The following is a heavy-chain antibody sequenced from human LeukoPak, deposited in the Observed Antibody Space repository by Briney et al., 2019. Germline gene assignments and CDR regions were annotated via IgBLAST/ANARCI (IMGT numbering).Heavy chain of an antibody. CDR1: GYAFTGYY. CDR3: ARDPVAGDLFDY. V-gene: IGHV1-2*06. D-gene: IGHD6-19*01. J-gene: IGHJ4*02. Sequence: ASVKVSCKASGYAFTGYYMHWVRQAPGQGLEWMGRINPNSGGTNYAQKLQGRVTMTRDTSISTAYMELSRLRSDDTAVYYCARDPVAGDLFDYWGQGTLVTVSS. CDR2: INPNSGGT.